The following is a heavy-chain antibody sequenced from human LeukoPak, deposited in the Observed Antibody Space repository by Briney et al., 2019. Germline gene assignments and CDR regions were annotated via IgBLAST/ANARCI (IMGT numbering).Heavy chain of an antibody. CDR2: IYTSGST. Sequence: PSQTLSLTCTVSGGSISSGSYYWSWIRQPAGKGLEWIGRIYTSGSTNYNPSLKSRVTISVDTSKNQFSLKLGSVTAADTAVYYCARGVDYGSGWYFDYWGQGTLVTVSS. CDR1: GGSISSGSYY. J-gene: IGHJ4*02. CDR3: ARGVDYGSGWYFDY. D-gene: IGHD6-19*01. V-gene: IGHV4-61*02.